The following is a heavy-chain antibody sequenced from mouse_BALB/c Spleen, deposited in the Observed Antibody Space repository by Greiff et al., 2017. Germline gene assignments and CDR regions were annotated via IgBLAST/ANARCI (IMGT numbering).Heavy chain of an antibody. CDR1: GFTFSSFG. V-gene: IGHV5-17*02. D-gene: IGHD1-2*01. J-gene: IGHJ4*01. Sequence: EVKVVESGGGLVQPGGSRKLSCAASGFTFSSFGMHWVRQAPEKGLEWVAYISSGSSTIYYADTVKGRFTISRDNPKNTLFLQMTSLRSEDTAMYYCARALSLLRLQDAMDYWGQGTSVTVSS. CDR2: ISSGSSTI. CDR3: ARALSLLRLQDAMDY.